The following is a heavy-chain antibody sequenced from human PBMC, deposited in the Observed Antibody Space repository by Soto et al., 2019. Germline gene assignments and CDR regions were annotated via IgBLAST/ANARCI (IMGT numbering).Heavy chain of an antibody. V-gene: IGHV4-59*01. J-gene: IGHJ4*02. Sequence: QVQLQESGPGLVKPSESLYLTCTVSGGSISSYYWSWIRQPPGKGLEWIGYIYYSGSTNYNPSLKSRVTISVDTSKNQFSLKLSSVTAADTAVYYCARSDGRYWGQGTLVTVSS. CDR1: GGSISSYY. CDR2: IYYSGST. CDR3: ARSDGRY.